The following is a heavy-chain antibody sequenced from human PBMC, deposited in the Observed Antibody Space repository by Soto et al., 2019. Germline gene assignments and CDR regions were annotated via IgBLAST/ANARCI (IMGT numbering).Heavy chain of an antibody. V-gene: IGHV6-1*01. J-gene: IGHJ5*02. Sequence: TLSLTCAISGDSVSSNSAAWNWIRQSPSRGLEWLGRTYYRSKWYNDYAVSVKSRITINPDTSKNQFSLQLNSVTPEDTAVYYCARVIAAAAQACFAPWGQGSLVTVSS. CDR2: TYYRSKWYN. D-gene: IGHD6-25*01. CDR1: GDSVSSNSAA. CDR3: ARVIAAAAQACFAP.